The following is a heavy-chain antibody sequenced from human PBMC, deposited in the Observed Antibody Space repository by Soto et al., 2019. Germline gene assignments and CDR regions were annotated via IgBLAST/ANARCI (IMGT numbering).Heavy chain of an antibody. D-gene: IGHD3-16*02. CDR2: IYPGDSDT. CDR1: GYSFTSYW. Sequence: GESLKISCKGSGYSFTSYWIGWVRQMPGKGLEWMGIIYPGDSDTRYSPSFQGQVTISADKSISTAYLQWSSLKASDTAMYYGAAGGLRLGELSFIDYWGQGTLVTVSS. CDR3: AAGGLRLGELSFIDY. J-gene: IGHJ4*02. V-gene: IGHV5-51*01.